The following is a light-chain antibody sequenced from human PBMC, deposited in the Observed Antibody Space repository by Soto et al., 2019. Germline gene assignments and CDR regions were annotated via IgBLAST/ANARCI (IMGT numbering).Light chain of an antibody. CDR2: DTS. CDR1: QTVSAY. Sequence: VLTQSPATLSLSPGERATLSCRTSQTVSAYLAWYQQKPGQAPRLLIYDTSNRATGIPARFTGSGSGTDFTLTISSLEPEDFAVYYCHQRQSWPRTFGQGTKVDIK. V-gene: IGKV3-11*01. CDR3: HQRQSWPRT. J-gene: IGKJ1*01.